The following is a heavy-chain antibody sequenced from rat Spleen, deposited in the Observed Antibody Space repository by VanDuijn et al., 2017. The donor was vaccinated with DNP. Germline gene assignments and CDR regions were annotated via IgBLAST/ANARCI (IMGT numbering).Heavy chain of an antibody. D-gene: IGHD1-9*01. CDR1: GFTFSDYN. CDR2: ISYDGSST. J-gene: IGHJ2*01. Sequence: EVQLVESGGGLVQPGRSLKLSCAASGFTFSDYNMAWVRQVPKKGLEWVATISYDGSSTYYPDSVKGRFTISRDNAKNTLYLQMNSLRSEDTATYYCARGAYGYNYFDYWGQGVMVTVSS. V-gene: IGHV5-7*01. CDR3: ARGAYGYNYFDY.